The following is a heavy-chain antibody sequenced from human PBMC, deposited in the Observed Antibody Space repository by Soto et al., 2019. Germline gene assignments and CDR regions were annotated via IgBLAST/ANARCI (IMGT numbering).Heavy chain of an antibody. D-gene: IGHD5-18*01. Sequence: GGAVKVSCKASGGTFSSYAIRRVRQAPGQGLEWMGGVIPIFGTANYAQTLQGRVTITADEYTSTAYMELSSLRSEDTAVYYCARGPNVDTAMVNYYYYGMDVWGQGTTVA. CDR1: GGTFSSYA. V-gene: IGHV1-69*13. CDR3: ARGPNVDTAMVNYYYYGMDV. J-gene: IGHJ6*02. CDR2: VIPIFGTA.